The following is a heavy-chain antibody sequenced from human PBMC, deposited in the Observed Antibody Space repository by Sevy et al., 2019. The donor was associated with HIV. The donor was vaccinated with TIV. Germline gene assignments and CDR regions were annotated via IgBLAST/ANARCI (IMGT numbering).Heavy chain of an antibody. V-gene: IGHV1-18*01. CDR3: VRDKSRRGYSYGPGGMDV. J-gene: IGHJ6*02. D-gene: IGHD5-18*01. CDR1: GYTFTSYG. CDR2: ISAYNGNT. Sequence: ASVKVSCKASGYTFTSYGISWVRQAPGQGLEWMGWISAYNGNTNYAQKLQGRVTMTTDTSTSTAYMELRSLRSDDTAVYYCVRDKSRRGYSYGPGGMDVWGQGTTVTVSS.